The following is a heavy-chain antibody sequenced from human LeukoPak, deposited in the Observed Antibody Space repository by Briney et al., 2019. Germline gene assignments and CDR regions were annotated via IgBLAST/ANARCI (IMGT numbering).Heavy chain of an antibody. CDR1: GDSVSSSIAA. V-gene: IGHV6-1*01. D-gene: IGHD6-19*01. Sequence: SQTLSLTFAISGDSVSSSIAAWNWIRQSPSRGLEWLGRTYYRSKWYNDYAVSVKSRITIKPDTSKNQFSLQLNSVTPEDTAVYCCARDSSGWSGRFDYWGQGTLVTVSS. CDR2: TYYRSKWYN. CDR3: ARDSSGWSGRFDY. J-gene: IGHJ4*02.